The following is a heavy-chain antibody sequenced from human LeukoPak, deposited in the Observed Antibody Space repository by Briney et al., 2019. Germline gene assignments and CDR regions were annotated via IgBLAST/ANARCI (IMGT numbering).Heavy chain of an antibody. CDR3: ARGYCSGGSCYGTAFDI. J-gene: IGHJ3*02. V-gene: IGHV4-59*01. CDR1: GGSISSYY. CDR2: IYYSGST. D-gene: IGHD2-15*01. Sequence: SETLSLTCTVSGGSISSYYWSWIRQPPGKGLEWIGYIYYSGSTNYNPSLKSRVTISVDTSKNQFSLKLSSVTAADTAVYYCARGYCSGGSCYGTAFDIWGQGTMVTVSS.